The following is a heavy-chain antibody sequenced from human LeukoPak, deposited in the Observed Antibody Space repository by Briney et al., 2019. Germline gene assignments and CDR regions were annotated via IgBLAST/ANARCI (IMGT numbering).Heavy chain of an antibody. CDR3: ARGRGGD. Sequence: GGSLRLSCAASGFTFSNYAMSWVRQAPGKGLEWVSLISSEGFTYYADSVKGRFTISRDNSKNTLYLQMNSLRAEDTAFYYCARGRGGDWGQGALVTVSS. V-gene: IGHV3-53*01. D-gene: IGHD2-15*01. CDR1: GFTFSNYA. J-gene: IGHJ4*02. CDR2: ISSEGFT.